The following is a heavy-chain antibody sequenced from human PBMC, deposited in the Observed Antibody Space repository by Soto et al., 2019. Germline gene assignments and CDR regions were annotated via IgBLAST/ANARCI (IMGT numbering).Heavy chain of an antibody. CDR3: ARDGLGATPAFDI. CDR2: ISSSSSYI. J-gene: IGHJ3*02. V-gene: IGHV3-21*01. D-gene: IGHD1-26*01. Sequence: EVQLVESGGGLVKPGGSLRLSCAASGFTFSSYSMNWVRQAPGKGLEWVSSISSSSSYIYYADSVKGRFTISRDNAKNSLYLQMNSLRAEDTAVYYCARDGLGATPAFDIWGQGTMVTVSS. CDR1: GFTFSSYS.